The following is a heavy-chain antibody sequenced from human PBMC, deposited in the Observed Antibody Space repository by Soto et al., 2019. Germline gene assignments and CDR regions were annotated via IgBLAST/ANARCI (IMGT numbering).Heavy chain of an antibody. J-gene: IGHJ1*01. CDR3: AKENRDYDFWSGSYSWYFQH. D-gene: IGHD3-3*01. CDR2: ISGSGGST. CDR1: GFTFSSYA. V-gene: IGHV3-23*01. Sequence: EVQLLESGGGLVQPGGSLRLSCAASGFTFSSYAMSWVRQAPGKGLEWVSAISGSGGSTYYADSVKGRFTISRDNSKITLYLQMNSLRAEDTAVYYCAKENRDYDFWSGSYSWYFQHWGQGTLVTVSS.